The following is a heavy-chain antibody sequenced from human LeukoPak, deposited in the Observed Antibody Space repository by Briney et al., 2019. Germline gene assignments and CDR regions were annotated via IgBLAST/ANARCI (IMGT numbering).Heavy chain of an antibody. CDR1: GYSFTSYW. J-gene: IGHJ4*02. D-gene: IGHD3-22*01. V-gene: IGHV5-51*01. CDR3: ARDSSGYYDSEYYFDY. CDR2: IYPGDSDT. Sequence: GESLKISCKGSGYSFTSYWIGWVRQMPGKGLEWMGIIYPGDSDTRYSPSFQGQVTISADKSISTAYLQWSSLKASDTAMHYCARDSSGYYDSEYYFDYWGQGTLVTVSS.